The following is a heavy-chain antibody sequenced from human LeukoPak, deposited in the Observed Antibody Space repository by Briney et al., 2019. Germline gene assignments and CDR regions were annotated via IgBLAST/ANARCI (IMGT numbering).Heavy chain of an antibody. CDR1: GGSISSPSYY. D-gene: IGHD5-24*01. Sequence: SETLSLTCTVSGGSISSPSYYWSWIRQHPGKGLEWIEYIYYSGSTFYNPSLKSLLTISVDTSENQFSLNLNSVTAADTAVYYCASASAGYNFDYWGQGTLVTVSS. CDR3: ASASAGYNFDY. J-gene: IGHJ4*02. V-gene: IGHV4-31*01. CDR2: IYYSGST.